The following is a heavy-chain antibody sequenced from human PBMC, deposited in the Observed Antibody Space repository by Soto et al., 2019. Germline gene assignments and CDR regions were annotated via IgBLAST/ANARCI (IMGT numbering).Heavy chain of an antibody. CDR2: ISSSSSYI. D-gene: IGHD5-12*01. V-gene: IGHV3-21*01. Sequence: SLRLSCAASGFTFSSYSMNWVRQAPGKGLEWVSSISSSSSYIYYADSVKGRFTISRDNAKNSLYLQMNSLRAEDTAVYYCARDSGYDFAFDIWGQGTMVTVSS. J-gene: IGHJ3*02. CDR3: ARDSGYDFAFDI. CDR1: GFTFSSYS.